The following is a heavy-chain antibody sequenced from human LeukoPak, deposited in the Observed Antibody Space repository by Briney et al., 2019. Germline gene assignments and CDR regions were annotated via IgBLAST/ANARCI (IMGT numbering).Heavy chain of an antibody. CDR3: ARGEWELPSSVLDY. CDR2: IDPNSGVT. J-gene: IGHJ4*02. V-gene: IGHV1-2*02. D-gene: IGHD1-26*01. CDR1: GYTFTGYY. Sequence: VASVKVSCKASGYTFTGYYMHWVRQAPGQGLEWMGWIDPNSGVTNYAQKFQGRVTMTRDTSISTAYMELSRLRSDDTAVYYCARGEWELPSSVLDYWGQGTLVTVSS.